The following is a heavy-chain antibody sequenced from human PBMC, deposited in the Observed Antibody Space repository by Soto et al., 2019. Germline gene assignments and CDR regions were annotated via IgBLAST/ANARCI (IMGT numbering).Heavy chain of an antibody. J-gene: IGHJ4*02. Sequence: GGSLRLSCAASGFTFSSYGMHWVRQAPGKGLEWVAVIWYDGSNKYYADSVKGRFTISRDNSKNTLYLQMNSLRAEDTAVYYCARDPIAAAGTLFDYWGQGTLVTVSS. CDR2: IWYDGSNK. CDR1: GFTFSSYG. CDR3: ARDPIAAAGTLFDY. V-gene: IGHV3-33*01. D-gene: IGHD6-13*01.